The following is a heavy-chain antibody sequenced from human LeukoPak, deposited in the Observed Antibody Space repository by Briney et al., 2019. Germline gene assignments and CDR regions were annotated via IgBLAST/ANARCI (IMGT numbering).Heavy chain of an antibody. J-gene: IGHJ4*02. CDR2: ISAYNGNT. Sequence: ASVKVSCKASGYTFTSYYMHWVRQAPGQGLEWMGWISAYNGNTNYAQKLQGRVTMTTDTSTSTAYMELRSLRSDDTAVYYCARARYYYDSSGYSPDYWGQGTLVTVSS. CDR1: GYTFTSYY. CDR3: ARARYYYDSSGYSPDY. V-gene: IGHV1-18*04. D-gene: IGHD3-22*01.